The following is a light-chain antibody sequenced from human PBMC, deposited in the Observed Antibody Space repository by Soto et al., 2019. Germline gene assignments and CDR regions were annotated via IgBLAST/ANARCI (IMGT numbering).Light chain of an antibody. Sequence: QAVVTQEPSFSVSPGGTVTLTCGLSSGSVSTGYYPSSYQQTPGQAPRTLIYSTNTRSAGVPDRFSGSILGNKAALTITGAQADDESDYYCVLYMGGGISVFGGGTQLTVL. CDR1: SGSVSTGYY. CDR2: STN. CDR3: VLYMGGGISV. V-gene: IGLV8-61*01. J-gene: IGLJ7*01.